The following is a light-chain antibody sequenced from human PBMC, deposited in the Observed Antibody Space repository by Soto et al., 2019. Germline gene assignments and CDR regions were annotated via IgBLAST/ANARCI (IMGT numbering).Light chain of an antibody. V-gene: IGKV1-33*01. CDR1: QDIGNY. J-gene: IGKJ4*01. CDR3: QQYDDAPRT. Sequence: DIQMTQSPSSLSALVGDRVTITCQASQDIGNYLNWYKQKQGKAPKLLIHDAYNLETGVPSRFRGSGSGTDFTFTISSLQPEDFATYYCQQYDDAPRTFGGGTKVDIK. CDR2: DAY.